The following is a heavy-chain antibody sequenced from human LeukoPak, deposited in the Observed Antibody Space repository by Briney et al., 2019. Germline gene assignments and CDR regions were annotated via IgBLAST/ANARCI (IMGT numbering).Heavy chain of an antibody. CDR2: INSDGSST. V-gene: IGHV3-74*01. D-gene: IGHD3-22*01. Sequence: GGSLRLSCAASGFTFSSYWMHWVRQAPGKGLVWVSRINSDGSSTSYVDSVRGRFTISRDNAKNTLYLQMNSLRAEDTAVYYCATKGIVVVIDDAFDIWGQGTMVTVSS. J-gene: IGHJ3*02. CDR1: GFTFSSYW. CDR3: ATKGIVVVIDDAFDI.